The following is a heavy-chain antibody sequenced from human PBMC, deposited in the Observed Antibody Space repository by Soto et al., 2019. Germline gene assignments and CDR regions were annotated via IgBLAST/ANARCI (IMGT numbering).Heavy chain of an antibody. J-gene: IGHJ5*01. D-gene: IGHD3-10*01. CDR3: ARRERYYGSPGWFDP. Sequence: TSETLSLTCTVSGGSISSYYWSWIRQPAGKGLEWIGRIYTSGSTNYNPSLKSRVTMSVDTSKNQFSLNLRSVTAADTAVYFCARRERYYGSPGWFDPWGQGTLVTVPQ. CDR1: GGSISSYY. CDR2: IYTSGST. V-gene: IGHV4-4*07.